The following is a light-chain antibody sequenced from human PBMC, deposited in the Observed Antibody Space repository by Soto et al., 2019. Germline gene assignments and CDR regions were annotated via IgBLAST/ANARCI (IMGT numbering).Light chain of an antibody. Sequence: EIVLTQSPCTLSLSPGERATLSCRASQSVSSSSLAWYQQKRGQAPRLLIHDASSRATGIPDRFSGSGSGTDFALTISRLEPEDFAVYYCQQYGGSPRTFXQGTKADIK. CDR3: QQYGGSPRT. J-gene: IGKJ1*01. V-gene: IGKV3-20*01. CDR2: DAS. CDR1: QSVSSSS.